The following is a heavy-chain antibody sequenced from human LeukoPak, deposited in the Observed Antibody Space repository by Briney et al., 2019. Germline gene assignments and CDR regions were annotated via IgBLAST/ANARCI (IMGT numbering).Heavy chain of an antibody. J-gene: IGHJ4*02. Sequence: GGSLRLSCAASGFTFSTYGMRWVRQAPGKGLEWVAVISYEGKTICYADSVKGRFTISRDDSKSTLYLQVNSLKTEDTAVYYCAKDGLQWLARGVLEYWGQGTLVTVSS. CDR1: GFTFSTYG. CDR2: ISYEGKTI. D-gene: IGHD6-19*01. CDR3: AKDGLQWLARGVLEY. V-gene: IGHV3-30*18.